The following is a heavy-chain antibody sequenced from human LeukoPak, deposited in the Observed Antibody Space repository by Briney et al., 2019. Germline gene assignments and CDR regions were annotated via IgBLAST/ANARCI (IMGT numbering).Heavy chain of an antibody. CDR1: GGSISSSSYY. V-gene: IGHV4-39*07. J-gene: IGHJ3*02. CDR3: ARGLVWRFLLDSRRDSFDI. Sequence: SETLSLTCTVSGGSISSSSYYWGWIQQPPGKGLEWIGSIHHSGSAYYNPSLKSRVTISVDTSKNQFSLRLSSVTAADTAVYYCARGLVWRFLLDSRRDSFDIWGQGTTITVSS. D-gene: IGHD3-16*01. CDR2: IHHSGSA.